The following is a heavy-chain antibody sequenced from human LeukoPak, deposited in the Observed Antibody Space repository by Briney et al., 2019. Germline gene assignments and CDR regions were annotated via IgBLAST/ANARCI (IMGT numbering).Heavy chain of an antibody. J-gene: IGHJ4*02. CDR2: VYWDDET. Sequence: SGPTLVNPTQTLTLTCTVSGFSLSTPTMGVGWVRQPPGKALEYLALVYWDDETRYTPSLRSRLTITKDTSKNEVVLTMTNMDPVDTATYYCAHRHLRGVIVEPFDNWGQGILVTVSS. D-gene: IGHD3-10*01. CDR1: GFSLSTPTMG. CDR3: AHRHLRGVIVEPFDN. V-gene: IGHV2-5*02.